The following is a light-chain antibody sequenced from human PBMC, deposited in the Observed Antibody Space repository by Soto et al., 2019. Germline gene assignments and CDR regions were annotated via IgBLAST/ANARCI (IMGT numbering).Light chain of an antibody. J-gene: IGKJ1*01. CDR3: QQSYSIRSWT. Sequence: DIQMTRSPPSLSASVGDRVTITCRASQTVGSFLNWYQQRPGRAPNLLIYAASNLPTGVPSRFSGSGSGTDFTLTINSLQPEDFGTYYCQQSYSIRSWTFGQGTKVDIK. CDR1: QTVGSF. CDR2: AAS. V-gene: IGKV1-39*01.